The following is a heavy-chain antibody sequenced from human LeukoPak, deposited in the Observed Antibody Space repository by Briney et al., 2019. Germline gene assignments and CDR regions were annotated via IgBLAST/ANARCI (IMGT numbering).Heavy chain of an antibody. CDR1: GGSISSSNW. CDR2: IYHSGGT. V-gene: IGHV4-4*02. J-gene: IGHJ4*02. CDR3: ARDRRLKYFDY. Sequence: PSETLSLTCAVSGGSISSSNWWSWVRPPPGKGLEWIGEIYHSGGTNYNPSLKGRVTISVDKAKNQFSLKLSSVTAADTAVYYCARDRRLKYFDYWGQGTLVTVSS.